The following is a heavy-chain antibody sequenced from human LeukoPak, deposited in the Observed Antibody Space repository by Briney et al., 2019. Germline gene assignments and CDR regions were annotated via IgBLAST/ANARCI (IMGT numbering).Heavy chain of an antibody. V-gene: IGHV3-23*01. Sequence: PGGSLRLSCAASGFTFSSYAMSWVRQAPGKGLEWVSAISGSGGSTYYADSVKGRFTISRDNSKNTLYLQMNSLRAEDTAVYYCARGGIKGGSGSYSPTYYAYWGQGTLVTVSS. J-gene: IGHJ4*02. D-gene: IGHD3-10*01. CDR1: GFTFSSYA. CDR3: ARGGIKGGSGSYSPTYYAY. CDR2: ISGSGGST.